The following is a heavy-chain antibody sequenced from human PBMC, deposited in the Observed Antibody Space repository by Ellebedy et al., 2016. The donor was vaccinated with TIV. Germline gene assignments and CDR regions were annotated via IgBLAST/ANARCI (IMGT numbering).Heavy chain of an antibody. CDR1: DGSFSDYY. CDR3: ARPAYPSSTGNGWFDP. Sequence: MPSETLSLTCAVYDGSFSDYYWGWIRQPPGKGLEWIGSIYYSGSTYYNPSLKSRVTISVDMSKNQFSLKLSSVTAADTAVYYCARPAYPSSTGNGWFDPWGQGTLVTVSS. V-gene: IGHV4-39*01. CDR2: IYYSGST. D-gene: IGHD2-2*01. J-gene: IGHJ5*02.